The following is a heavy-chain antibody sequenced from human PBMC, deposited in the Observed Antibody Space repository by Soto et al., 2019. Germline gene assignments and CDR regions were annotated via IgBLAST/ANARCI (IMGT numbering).Heavy chain of an antibody. CDR1: GFTFTSSA. CDR3: AAGIEYYDILAGYF. J-gene: IGHJ4*02. D-gene: IGHD3-9*01. CDR2: IVVGSGNT. V-gene: IGHV1-58*02. Sequence: ASVKVSCKASGFTFTSSAMQWVRQARGQRLEWIGWIVVGSGNTNYAQKFQERVTITRDMSTSTAYMELSSLRSEDTAVYYCAAGIEYYDILAGYFWGQGTLVTVSS.